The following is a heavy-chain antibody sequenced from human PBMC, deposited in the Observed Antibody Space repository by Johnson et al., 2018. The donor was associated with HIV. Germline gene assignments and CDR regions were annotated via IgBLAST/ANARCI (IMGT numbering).Heavy chain of an antibody. CDR3: TTEKGYCNPTCNGVAFDL. CDR2: ISWDGGST. V-gene: IGHV3-23*04. J-gene: IGHJ3*01. D-gene: IGHD2-15*01. CDR1: GFTFSSYG. Sequence: VQLVESGGGLVQPGGSLRLSCAASGFTFSSYGMSWVRQAPGKGLEWVSLISWDGGSTYYADSVKGRITISRDNSKNTLYLQMNSLKTEDTAVYYCTTEKGYCNPTCNGVAFDLWGQGTMVTVSS.